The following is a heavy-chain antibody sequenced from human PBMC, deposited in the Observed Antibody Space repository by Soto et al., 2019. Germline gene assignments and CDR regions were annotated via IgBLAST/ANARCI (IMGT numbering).Heavy chain of an antibody. V-gene: IGHV4-59*01. CDR2: IYYSGST. CDR1: GGSISSYY. D-gene: IGHD6-13*01. J-gene: IGHJ6*02. Sequence: PSETLSLTCTVSGGSISSYYWSWIRQPPGKGLEWIGYIYYSGSTNYNPSLKSRVTISVDTSKNQFSLKRSSVTAADTAVYYCARDRAAAGRFFRTNPSYGMDVWGQGTTVTVSS. CDR3: ARDRAAAGRFFRTNPSYGMDV.